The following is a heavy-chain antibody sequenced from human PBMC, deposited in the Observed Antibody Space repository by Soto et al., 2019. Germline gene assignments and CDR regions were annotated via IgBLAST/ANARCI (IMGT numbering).Heavy chain of an antibody. CDR1: GYTFTTYG. CDR2: ISAYNGDT. D-gene: IGHD6-13*01. Sequence: QVQLVQSGDEVKKPGASVKVSCKASGYTFTTYGISWERQAPGQGLEWMGWISAYNGDTKYAQNVQDRVSMTTDTPTSTAYMELRSLRSDDTAVYYCAREGSWPYYYYGMDVWGQGPTVTVSS. CDR3: AREGSWPYYYYGMDV. J-gene: IGHJ6*02. V-gene: IGHV1-18*01.